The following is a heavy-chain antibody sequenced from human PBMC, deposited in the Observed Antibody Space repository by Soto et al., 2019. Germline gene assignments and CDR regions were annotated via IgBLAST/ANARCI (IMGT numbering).Heavy chain of an antibody. J-gene: IGHJ6*03. Sequence: GGSLRLSCAASGFTFSSYAMSWVRQPPGKGLEWVSVISGSGGSTYYADSVKGRFTISRDNSKNTLYLQMSSLRAEDTAVYYCAKDLVVDLRYMDVWGKGTTVTVSS. CDR1: GFTFSSYA. D-gene: IGHD3-22*01. CDR3: AKDLVVDLRYMDV. CDR2: ISGSGGST. V-gene: IGHV3-23*01.